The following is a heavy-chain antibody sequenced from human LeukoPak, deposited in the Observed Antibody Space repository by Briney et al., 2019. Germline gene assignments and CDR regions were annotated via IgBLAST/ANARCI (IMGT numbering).Heavy chain of an antibody. CDR3: ARDGGGGYYYYYMDV. V-gene: IGHV4-59*01. CDR2: IYYSGST. D-gene: IGHD2-15*01. J-gene: IGHJ6*03. CDR1: GGSISSYY. Sequence: SETLSLTCTVSGGSISSYYWSWIRQPPGKGLEWIGYIYYSGSTNYNPPLKSRVTISVDTSKNQFSLKLSSVTAADTAVYYCARDGGGGYYYYYMDVWGKGTTVTVSS.